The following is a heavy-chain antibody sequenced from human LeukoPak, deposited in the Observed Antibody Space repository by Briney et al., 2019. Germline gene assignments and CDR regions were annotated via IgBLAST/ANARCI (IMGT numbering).Heavy chain of an antibody. Sequence: SETLSLTCAVYGGSFSGYYWSWIRQPPGKGLEWIGEINHSGSTNYNPSLESRVTISVDTSKNQFSLKLSSVTAADTAVYYCARGRTRSQPILLWFRELSAWGQGTLVTVSS. D-gene: IGHD3-10*01. CDR2: INHSGST. J-gene: IGHJ5*02. V-gene: IGHV4-34*01. CDR1: GGSFSGYY. CDR3: ARGRTRSQPILLWFRELSA.